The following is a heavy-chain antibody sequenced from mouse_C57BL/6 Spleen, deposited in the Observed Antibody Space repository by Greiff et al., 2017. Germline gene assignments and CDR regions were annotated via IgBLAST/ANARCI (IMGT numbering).Heavy chain of an antibody. Sequence: QVQLQQPGAELVKPGASVKMSCKASGYTFTSYWITWVKQRPGQGLEWIGDIYPGSGSTNYNEKFKSKATLTVDKSSSTAYMQLSSLTSEDSAVYFCARSGFYYGSSSFAYWGQGTLVTVSA. V-gene: IGHV1-55*01. CDR3: ARSGFYYGSSSFAY. D-gene: IGHD1-1*01. J-gene: IGHJ3*01. CDR2: IYPGSGST. CDR1: GYTFTSYW.